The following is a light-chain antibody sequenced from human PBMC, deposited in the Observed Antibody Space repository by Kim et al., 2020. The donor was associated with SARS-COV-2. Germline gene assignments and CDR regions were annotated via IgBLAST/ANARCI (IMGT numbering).Light chain of an antibody. Sequence: SYELTQPPSVSVAPGMTARITCGGNNIGGKSVHWYQQRPGQAPVLVNYFDSERPSGIPERFSGSASGNTATLTISRVEAGDEADYYCQVWNTGGAHVVFGGGTQLTVL. V-gene: IGLV3-21*04. J-gene: IGLJ3*02. CDR2: FDS. CDR3: QVWNTGGAHVV. CDR1: NIGGKS.